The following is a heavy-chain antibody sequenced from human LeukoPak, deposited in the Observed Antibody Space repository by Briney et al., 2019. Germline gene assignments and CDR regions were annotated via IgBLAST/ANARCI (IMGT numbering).Heavy chain of an antibody. D-gene: IGHD3-22*01. Sequence: SVKVSCKASGGTFSSYAISWVRQAPGQGLEWMGGIIPIFGTANYAQKFQGRVTMTRDTSTSTVYMELSSLRSEDTAVYYCARVAMGYFDYWGQGTLVTVSS. CDR2: IIPIFGTA. CDR3: ARVAMGYFDY. V-gene: IGHV1-69*05. CDR1: GGTFSSYA. J-gene: IGHJ4*02.